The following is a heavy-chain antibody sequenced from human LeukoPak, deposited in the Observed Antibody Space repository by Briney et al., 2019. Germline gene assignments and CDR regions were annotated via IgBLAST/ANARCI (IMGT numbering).Heavy chain of an antibody. CDR2: ISYDGSNK. J-gene: IGHJ4*02. D-gene: IGHD3-10*01. CDR3: AKDILWFGELLAY. CDR1: GFTFSSYG. V-gene: IGHV3-30*18. Sequence: PGRSLRLSCAASGFTFSSYGMHWVRQAPGKGLEWVAVISYDGSNKYYADSVKGRFAISRDNSKNTLYLQMNSLRAEDTAVYYCAKDILWFGELLAYWGQGTLVTVSS.